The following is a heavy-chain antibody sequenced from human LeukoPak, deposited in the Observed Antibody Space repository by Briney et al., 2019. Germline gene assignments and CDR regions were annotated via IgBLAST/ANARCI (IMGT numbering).Heavy chain of an antibody. CDR1: GFTFNNYG. CDR3: ARVPAFDTSGYYGDY. D-gene: IGHD3-22*01. V-gene: IGHV3-33*01. Sequence: PGGSLRLSCAASGFTFNNYGMHWVRQAPGKGLEWVAVIWYDGSNKYYADSVKGRFTISRDNSKNTLYLQMNSLRAEDTAVYYCARVPAFDTSGYYGDYWGQGTLVTVSS. J-gene: IGHJ4*02. CDR2: IWYDGSNK.